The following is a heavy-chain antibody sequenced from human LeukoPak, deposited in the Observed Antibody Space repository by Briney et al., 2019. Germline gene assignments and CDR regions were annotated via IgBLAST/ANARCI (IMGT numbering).Heavy chain of an antibody. V-gene: IGHV3-48*04. CDR2: IWANSGST. CDR1: GFTFSTYT. Sequence: AGGSLRLSCAASGFTFSTYTMSWVRQAPGKGLEWVSYIWANSGSTYYADSVKGRFTISRVNAKNSLYLQMNSLRVEDTALYYCARVVTGTGGGGDIWGQGTMVTASS. D-gene: IGHD1-7*01. CDR3: ARVVTGTGGGGDI. J-gene: IGHJ3*02.